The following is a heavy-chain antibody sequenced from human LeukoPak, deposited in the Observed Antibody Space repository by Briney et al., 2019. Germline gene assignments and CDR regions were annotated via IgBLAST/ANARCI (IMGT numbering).Heavy chain of an antibody. V-gene: IGHV3-23*01. Sequence: PGGSLRLSCAASGFTFNNYGLIWVRQAPGKGLEWASAISNDGGGRTYADFVKGRFTISRDNSKNTLYLQMDSLRADDTALYYCAKGSSGYFFDLWGQGTLVTVSS. J-gene: IGHJ4*02. CDR2: ISNDGGGR. CDR1: GFTFNNYG. CDR3: AKGSSGYFFDL. D-gene: IGHD3-22*01.